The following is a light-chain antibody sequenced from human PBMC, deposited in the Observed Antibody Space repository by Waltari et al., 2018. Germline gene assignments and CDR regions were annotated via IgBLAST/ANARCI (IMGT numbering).Light chain of an antibody. CDR2: DAT. Sequence: QSALTQPASVSGSPGQSITISCTGTSGDVGGYDLVSWYQQHPGKAPKLMIYDATNRPSGVSDRFSSSTSGNTASLTISDLLPEDEAEYYCSSFTSSSTGIFGSGTTVTVL. J-gene: IGLJ1*01. V-gene: IGLV2-14*03. CDR1: SGDVGGYDL. CDR3: SSFTSSSTGI.